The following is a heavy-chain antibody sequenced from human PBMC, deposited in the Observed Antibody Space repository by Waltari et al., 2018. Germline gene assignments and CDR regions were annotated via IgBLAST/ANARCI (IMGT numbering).Heavy chain of an antibody. CDR1: GGSFSDYY. D-gene: IGHD3-22*01. Sequence: QVQLQQWGAGLLKPSETLSLTCAVYGGSFSDYYWSWIRQPPGKGLEWVGQINHRGNTNYNPSLKTRVTISVDKSKNQFSLRLSSVTAADTAVYYCARVNDYYDTNGAFLDIWGQGTMVTVSS. CDR3: ARVNDYYDTNGAFLDI. CDR2: INHRGNT. J-gene: IGHJ3*02. V-gene: IGHV4-34*02.